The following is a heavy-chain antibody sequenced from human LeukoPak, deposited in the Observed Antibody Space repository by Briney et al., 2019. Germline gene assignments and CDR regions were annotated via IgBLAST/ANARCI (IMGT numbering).Heavy chain of an antibody. CDR3: AKAFRFGYSSGGTWFDP. J-gene: IGHJ5*02. D-gene: IGHD6-25*01. CDR2: IIPILGIA. CDR1: GGTFSSYA. Sequence: SVKVSCKASGGTFSSYAISWVRQAPGQGLEWMGRIIPILGIANYAQKFQGRVTITADKSTSTAYMELSSLRSEDTAVYYCAKAFRFGYSSGGTWFDPWGQGTLVTVSS. V-gene: IGHV1-69*04.